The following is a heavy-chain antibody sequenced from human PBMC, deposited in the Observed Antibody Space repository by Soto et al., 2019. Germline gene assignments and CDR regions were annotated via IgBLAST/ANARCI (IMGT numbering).Heavy chain of an antibody. V-gene: IGHV1-69*02. CDR3: ARVPPGYGDYEYFQH. CDR1: GGTFSSYT. J-gene: IGHJ1*01. Sequence: SVKVSCKASGGTFSSYTISWVRQAPGQGLEWMGRIIPILGIANYAQKFQGRVTITADKSTSTAYMELSNLRSEDTAVYYCARVPPGYGDYEYFQHWGQGTLVTVSS. D-gene: IGHD4-17*01. CDR2: IIPILGIA.